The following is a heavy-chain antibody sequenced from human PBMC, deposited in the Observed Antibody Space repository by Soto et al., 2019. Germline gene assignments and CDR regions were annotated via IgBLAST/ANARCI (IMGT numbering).Heavy chain of an antibody. J-gene: IGHJ4*02. D-gene: IGHD5-12*01. V-gene: IGHV3-23*01. CDR1: GFIFSNYV. Sequence: DVQLLDSGGGLVQPGGSLRLSCAASGFIFSNYVMSWVRQTPGKGLEWVSGISGRGDNTYYADSVKGRFTVSRDTSKNTLYLQMDRLTAEDTAVYYCAKTPPRVVPIDYWGQRTLVTVSS. CDR3: AKTPPRVVPIDY. CDR2: ISGRGDNT.